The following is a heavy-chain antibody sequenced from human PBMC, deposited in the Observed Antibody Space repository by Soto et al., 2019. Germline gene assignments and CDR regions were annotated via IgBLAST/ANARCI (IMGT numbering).Heavy chain of an antibody. CDR3: AKGPFYGSGSYTDYYYGMDV. Sequence: GGSLRLSCAASGFTFSSYGMHWVRQAPGKGLEWVAVISYDGSNKYYADSVKGRFTISRDNSKNTLYLQMNSLRAEDTAVYYCAKGPFYGSGSYTDYYYGMDVWGQGTTVTVSS. CDR2: ISYDGSNK. D-gene: IGHD3-10*01. CDR1: GFTFSSYG. V-gene: IGHV3-30*18. J-gene: IGHJ6*02.